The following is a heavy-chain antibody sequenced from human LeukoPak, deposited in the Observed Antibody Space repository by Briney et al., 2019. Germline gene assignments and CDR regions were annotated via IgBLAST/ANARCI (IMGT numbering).Heavy chain of an antibody. CDR2: INWNSGTV. Sequence: PGRSLRLSCAASGFNFDENAMHWVRQAPGKGLEWVSGINWNSGTVAYADSVKGRFTISRDNAKNSLYLQMNSLRAEDTALYYCAKLAQDDILTGYYHYYFDYWGQGTLVTVSS. CDR3: AKLAQDDILTGYYHYYFDY. CDR1: GFNFDENA. D-gene: IGHD3-9*01. J-gene: IGHJ4*02. V-gene: IGHV3-9*01.